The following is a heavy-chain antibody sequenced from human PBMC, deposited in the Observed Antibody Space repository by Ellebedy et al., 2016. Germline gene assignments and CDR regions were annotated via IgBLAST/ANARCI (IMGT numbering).Heavy chain of an antibody. D-gene: IGHD1-1*01. Sequence: SETLSLXCTVSGGFITSGNYYWSWIRQPAGKGLEWIGRIYASGSTNYNPSLKSRVTISVDTSKKQFSLRLRSVTAADTALYYCARGGYVHYNYCMDVWGQGTTVTVSS. J-gene: IGHJ6*02. CDR2: IYASGST. CDR3: ARGGYVHYNYCMDV. V-gene: IGHV4-61*02. CDR1: GGFITSGNYY.